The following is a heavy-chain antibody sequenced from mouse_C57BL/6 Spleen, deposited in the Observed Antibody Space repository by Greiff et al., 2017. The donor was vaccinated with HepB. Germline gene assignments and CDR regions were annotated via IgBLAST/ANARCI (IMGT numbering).Heavy chain of an antibody. J-gene: IGHJ3*01. CDR2: IYPRSGNT. CDR1: GYTFTSYG. Sequence: QVQLQQSGAELARPGASVKLSCKASGYTFTSYGISWVKQRTGQGLEWIGEIYPRSGNTYYNEKFKGKATLTADKSSSTAYMELRSLTSEDSAVYFCARSRSSGYAWFAYWGQGTLVTVSA. V-gene: IGHV1-81*01. CDR3: ARSRSSGYAWFAY. D-gene: IGHD3-2*02.